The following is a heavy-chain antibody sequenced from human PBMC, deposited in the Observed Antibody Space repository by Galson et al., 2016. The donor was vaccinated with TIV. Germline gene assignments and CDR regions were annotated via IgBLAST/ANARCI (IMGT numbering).Heavy chain of an antibody. V-gene: IGHV3-48*03. CDR1: GFSFSRYE. D-gene: IGHD4-17*01. Sequence: SLRLSCAASGFSFSRYEMNWVRQAPGKGLEWISYISTSGSTIYYADSVKGRFTVTRDNAKNSLYLQMYILRAEDTAVYYCAREPRYNDSGDWMVEYWGQGTLVTVSS. J-gene: IGHJ4*02. CDR2: ISTSGSTI. CDR3: AREPRYNDSGDWMVEY.